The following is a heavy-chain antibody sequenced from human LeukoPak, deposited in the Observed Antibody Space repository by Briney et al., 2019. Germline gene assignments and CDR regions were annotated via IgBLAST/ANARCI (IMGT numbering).Heavy chain of an antibody. CDR2: ISSSSSYI. J-gene: IGHJ5*02. Sequence: PGGSLRLSCAASGFTFSSYSMNWVRQAPGKGLEWVSSISSSSSYIYYADSVKGRFTISRDNAKNSLYLQMNSLRAEDTAVYYCARAPRTRHGSGSRWLDPWGQGTLVTVSS. V-gene: IGHV3-21*01. CDR3: ARAPRTRHGSGSRWLDP. D-gene: IGHD3-10*01. CDR1: GFTFSSYS.